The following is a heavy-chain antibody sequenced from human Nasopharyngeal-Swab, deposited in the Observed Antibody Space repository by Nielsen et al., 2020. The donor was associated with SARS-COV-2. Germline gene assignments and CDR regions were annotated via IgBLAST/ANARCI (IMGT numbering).Heavy chain of an antibody. V-gene: IGHV3-7*01. CDR2: IKQDGSEK. CDR1: GFTFSSYW. D-gene: IGHD3-22*01. Sequence: GESLKISCAASGFTFSSYWMSWVRQAPGKGLEWVANIKQDGSEKYYVDSVKGRFTISRDNAKNSLYLQMNSLRAEDTAVYYCARESVITMIVVVTAGAFDIWGQGTMVTVSS. J-gene: IGHJ3*02. CDR3: ARESVITMIVVVTAGAFDI.